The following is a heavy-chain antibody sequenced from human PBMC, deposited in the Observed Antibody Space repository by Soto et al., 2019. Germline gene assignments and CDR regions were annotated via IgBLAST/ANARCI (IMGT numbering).Heavy chain of an antibody. J-gene: IGHJ3*02. D-gene: IGHD3-10*01. CDR3: VRGDVFDI. CDR2: IYSTGNA. Sequence: QVQLQESGPGLVKPSETLSLRCTVSDGSITGYYWCWVRQPAGKGLEWIGRIYSTGNANYNPSLKSRVTMSVDTSQNRFSLELTSVTAADTAMYYCVRGDVFDIWGRGTKVTVSS. CDR1: DGSITGYY. V-gene: IGHV4-4*07.